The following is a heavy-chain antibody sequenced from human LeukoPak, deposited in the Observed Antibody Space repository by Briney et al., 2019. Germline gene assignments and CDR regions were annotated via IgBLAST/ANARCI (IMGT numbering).Heavy chain of an antibody. CDR1: GGSFSGYY. Sequence: PSETLSLTCAVYGGSFSGYYWRWSWIRQPPGKGLEWIGEINHGGSTNYNPSLESRVTISVDTPKNQFSLKLSSVTAADTAVYYCARRVGSSWYYFDYWGQGTLVTVSS. J-gene: IGHJ4*02. V-gene: IGHV4-34*01. CDR2: INHGGST. CDR3: ARRVGSSWYYFDY. D-gene: IGHD6-13*01.